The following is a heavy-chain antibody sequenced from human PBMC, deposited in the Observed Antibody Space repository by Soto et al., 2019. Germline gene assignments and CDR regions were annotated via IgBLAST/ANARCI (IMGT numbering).Heavy chain of an antibody. Sequence: QLVLVQSGTEVKKPGSSVKVSCKASGGTFNNYAVTWVRQAPGQGLEWMGGIIPIKGTANYAQKFQGRVTITADEFTSTAYMELSRLTFEDTAVYYCASSYGTSWYGDYWGPGTLVTVSS. V-gene: IGHV1-69*01. J-gene: IGHJ4*02. CDR3: ASSYGTSWYGDY. CDR2: IIPIKGTA. D-gene: IGHD6-13*01. CDR1: GGTFNNYA.